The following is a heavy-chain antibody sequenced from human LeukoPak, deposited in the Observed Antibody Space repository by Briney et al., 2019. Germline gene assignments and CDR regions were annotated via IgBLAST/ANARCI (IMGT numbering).Heavy chain of an antibody. D-gene: IGHD3-3*01. CDR3: ATTIFGVVTQSY. J-gene: IGHJ4*02. CDR2: ISSRSTYI. V-gene: IGHV3-21*01. Sequence: GGSLRLSCTASGFNFGDNTMHWVRQVPGKGLEWVSSISSRSTYINYGDSLKGRCTISRDNAGNSLHLQIDSLRDEDTAVYYCATTIFGVVTQSYWGQGTLLSVSS. CDR1: GFNFGDNT.